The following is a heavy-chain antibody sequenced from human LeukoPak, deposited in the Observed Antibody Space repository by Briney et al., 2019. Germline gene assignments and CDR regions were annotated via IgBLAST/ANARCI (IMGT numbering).Heavy chain of an antibody. Sequence: GESLKISCKGSGYSFTSYWIGWVRPMPGKGLEWMGIIYPGDSDTRYSPSFQGQVTISADKSISTAYLQWSSLKASDTAMYYCARGGSGYDYYYGGNKDDAFDIWGQGTMVTVSS. D-gene: IGHD5-12*01. V-gene: IGHV5-51*01. CDR1: GYSFTSYW. CDR2: IYPGDSDT. CDR3: ARGGSGYDYYYGGNKDDAFDI. J-gene: IGHJ3*02.